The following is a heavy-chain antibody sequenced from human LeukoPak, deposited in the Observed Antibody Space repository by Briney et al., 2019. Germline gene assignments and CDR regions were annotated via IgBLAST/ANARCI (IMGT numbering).Heavy chain of an antibody. Sequence: PGGSLRLSCAASGFTFSSYGMHWVRQAPGEGLEWVAVISYDGSNKYYADSVKGRFTISRDNAKNSLYLQINNLRAEDTAVYYCATGGVVVGAGFDYWGQGTLVTVSS. J-gene: IGHJ4*02. CDR1: GFTFSSYG. D-gene: IGHD1-26*01. V-gene: IGHV3-30*03. CDR3: ATGGVVVGAGFDY. CDR2: ISYDGSNK.